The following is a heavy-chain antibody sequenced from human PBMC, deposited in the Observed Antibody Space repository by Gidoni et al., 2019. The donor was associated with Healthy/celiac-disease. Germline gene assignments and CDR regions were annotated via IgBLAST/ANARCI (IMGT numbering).Heavy chain of an antibody. CDR1: GFTFSSYA. Sequence: QVQLGESGGGVVQPGRSLRLSCAASGFTFSSYAMHWVRQAPGKGLEWVAFISYDGRNKYYAASVKGRFTISRDNSKNTLYLQMTSLRAEDTAVYYCARDVGFLEWLFGYWGQGTLVTVSS. J-gene: IGHJ4*02. V-gene: IGHV3-30-3*01. CDR2: ISYDGRNK. D-gene: IGHD3-3*01. CDR3: ARDVGFLEWLFGY.